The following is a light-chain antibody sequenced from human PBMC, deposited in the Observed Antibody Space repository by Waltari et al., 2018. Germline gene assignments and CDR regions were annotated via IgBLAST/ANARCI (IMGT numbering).Light chain of an antibody. CDR3: SSHTTSSTLV. V-gene: IGLV2-14*03. Sequence: QSALTQPASVSGSPGQSITISCTGSSSDVGRYNFVSWYQQHPGKAPKLMIFDVTGRPSGVSDRFSGSKSGNTASLTISGLQPEDEADYYCSSHTTSSTLVFGGGTRVTVL. CDR2: DVT. CDR1: SSDVGRYNF. J-gene: IGLJ2*01.